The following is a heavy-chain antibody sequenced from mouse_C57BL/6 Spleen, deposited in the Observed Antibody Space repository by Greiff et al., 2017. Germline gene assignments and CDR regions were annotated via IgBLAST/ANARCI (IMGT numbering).Heavy chain of an antibody. D-gene: IGHD2-3*01. V-gene: IGHV1-72*01. CDR1: GYTFTSYW. J-gene: IGHJ3*01. Sequence: QVQLQQPGAELVKPGASVKLSCKASGYTFTSYWMHWVKQRPGRGLEWIGRIDPNSGGTKYTEKFKSKATLTVDKPSSTAYMQLSILTSEDSAVDYFARAGIYGGYCGFAYWGQGTLVTVSA. CDR3: ARAGIYGGYCGFAY. CDR2: IDPNSGGT.